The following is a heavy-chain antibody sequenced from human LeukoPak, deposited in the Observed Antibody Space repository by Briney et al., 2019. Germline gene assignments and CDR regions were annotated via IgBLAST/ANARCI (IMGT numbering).Heavy chain of an antibody. CDR3: ARTYFYDSSGPYY. D-gene: IGHD3-22*01. V-gene: IGHV4-39*07. CDR2: IYYSGST. J-gene: IGHJ4*02. Sequence: SETLSLTCTVSGGSISSSSYYWGWIRQPPGKGLEWIGSIYYSGSTLYNPSLKTRVTISVDTSKNQISLKLSSVTVADTAVYYCARTYFYDSSGPYYWGQGTLVTVSS. CDR1: GGSISSSSYY.